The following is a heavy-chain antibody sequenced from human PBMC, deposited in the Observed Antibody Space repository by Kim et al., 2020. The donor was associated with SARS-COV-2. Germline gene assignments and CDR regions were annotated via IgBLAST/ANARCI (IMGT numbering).Heavy chain of an antibody. Sequence: AESGKGRLTISGDNSKNTLYLQMNSLRAEDTAVYYCARSIAGSYYYGMDVWGQGTTVTVSS. V-gene: IGHV3-30*01. J-gene: IGHJ6*02. D-gene: IGHD6-6*01. CDR3: ARSIAGSYYYGMDV.